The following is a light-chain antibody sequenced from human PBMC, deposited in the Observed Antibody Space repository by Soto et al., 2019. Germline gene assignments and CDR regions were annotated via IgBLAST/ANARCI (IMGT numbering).Light chain of an antibody. CDR2: GAS. CDR3: QQYLDWPRT. Sequence: EIVMTQSPATLSLSPGERATLSCRASQSVGADLVWYQQKPGRAPRLLIYGASNRATGVQDRFSGSGAGTLFTLTIRNLQSVDFAVYYCQQYLDWPRTFGQGTKVDIK. CDR1: QSVGAD. J-gene: IGKJ1*01. V-gene: IGKV3-15*01.